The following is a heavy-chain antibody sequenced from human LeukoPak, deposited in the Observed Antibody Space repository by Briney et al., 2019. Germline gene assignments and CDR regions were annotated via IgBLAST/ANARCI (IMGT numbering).Heavy chain of an antibody. CDR1: GGSISDYY. CDR2: FYNSGSS. Sequence: SETLSLTCTVSGGSISDYYLGWIRQPPGKGLEWIGYFYNSGSSTYNPSLKSRVTISVDTSKNQFSLKLSSLTAADTAVYYCARLSSTWYPGEYSYYAMDVWGQGTTVTVSS. CDR3: ARLSSTWYPGEYSYYAMDV. V-gene: IGHV4-59*08. J-gene: IGHJ6*02. D-gene: IGHD6-13*01.